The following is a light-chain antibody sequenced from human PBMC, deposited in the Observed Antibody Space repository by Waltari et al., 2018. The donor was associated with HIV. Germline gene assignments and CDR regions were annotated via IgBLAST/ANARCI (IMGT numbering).Light chain of an antibody. V-gene: IGLV1-47*01. J-gene: IGLJ2*01. CDR3: AAWDDTLSGQGV. CDR2: RDN. Sequence: QSVLTQPPSVSGTPGQRVTISCSGSTSNIGSNYVYWYQQLPETAPKLLIYRDNQRPSGVPDRFSGSKSGTSASLAINGLRSEDEADYYGAAWDDTLSGQGVFGGGTKLTVL. CDR1: TSNIGSNY.